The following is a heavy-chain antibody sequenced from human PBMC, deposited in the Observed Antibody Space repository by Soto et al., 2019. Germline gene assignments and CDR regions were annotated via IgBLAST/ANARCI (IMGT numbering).Heavy chain of an antibody. V-gene: IGHV4-59*01. CDR2: IYYSGST. CDR3: ARSTRDPDYYDSSGYYPILMY. J-gene: IGHJ4*02. Sequence: PSETLSLTCTVSGGSISSYYWSWIRQPPGKGLEWIGYIYYSGSTNYNPSLKSRVTISVDTSKNQFSLKLSSVTAADTAVYYCARSTRDPDYYDSSGYYPILMYWGQGTLVTVSS. CDR1: GGSISSYY. D-gene: IGHD3-22*01.